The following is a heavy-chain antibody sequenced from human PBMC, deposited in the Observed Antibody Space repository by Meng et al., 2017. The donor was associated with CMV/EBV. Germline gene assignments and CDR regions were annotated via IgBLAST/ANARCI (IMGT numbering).Heavy chain of an antibody. J-gene: IGHJ5*02. Sequence: QVYRRRWGAEWLQPSASLSPSCAFFGGSFRGYYWCWIRPPPGKGLEWIGEINHSGSTNYNPSLKSRVTISVDTSKNQFSLKLSTVTAADTAVYYCARGGNWFDPWGQGTLVTVSS. CDR2: INHSGST. CDR3: ARGGNWFDP. V-gene: IGHV4-34*01. CDR1: GGSFRGYY.